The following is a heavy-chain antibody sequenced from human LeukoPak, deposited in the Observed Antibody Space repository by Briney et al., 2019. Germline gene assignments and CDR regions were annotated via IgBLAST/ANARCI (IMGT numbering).Heavy chain of an antibody. CDR2: IYTSGST. J-gene: IGHJ4*02. D-gene: IGHD4-23*01. V-gene: IGHV4-61*02. CDR1: GGSISSGSYY. CDR3: ARVKLSYGGILFDY. Sequence: SETLSLTCTVSGGSISSGSYYWSWIRQPAGKGLEWIGRIYTSGSTNYNPSLKSRVTISVDTSKNQFSLKLSSVTAADTAVYYCARVKLSYGGILFDYWGQGTLVTVSS.